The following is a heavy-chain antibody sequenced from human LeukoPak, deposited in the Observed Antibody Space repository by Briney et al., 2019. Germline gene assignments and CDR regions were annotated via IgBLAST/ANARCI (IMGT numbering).Heavy chain of an antibody. CDR3: AGRAVAGTMVDP. J-gene: IGHJ5*02. CDR2: ISGSGDST. CDR1: GFTFRSYG. D-gene: IGHD6-19*01. Sequence: GGTLRLSCAASGFTFRSYGMTWVRQAPGKGLEWVSAISGSGDSTYYADSVKGRFTISRDNSRNTLYLQMNSLRAGDTAVYYCAGRAVAGTMVDPWGQGTLVTVSS. V-gene: IGHV3-23*01.